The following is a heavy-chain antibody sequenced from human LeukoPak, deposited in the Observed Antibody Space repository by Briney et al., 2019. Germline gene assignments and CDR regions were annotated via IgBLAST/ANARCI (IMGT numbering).Heavy chain of an antibody. CDR3: ARDFSSSWYGVGAFDI. V-gene: IGHV3-21*01. Sequence: PGRSLRLSCAASGFTFSSYSMNWVRQAPGKGLEWVSSISSSSSYIYYADSVKGRFTISRDNAKNSLHLQMNSLRAEDTAVYYCARDFSSSWYGVGAFDIWGQGTMVTVSS. CDR1: GFTFSSYS. D-gene: IGHD6-13*01. CDR2: ISSSSSYI. J-gene: IGHJ3*02.